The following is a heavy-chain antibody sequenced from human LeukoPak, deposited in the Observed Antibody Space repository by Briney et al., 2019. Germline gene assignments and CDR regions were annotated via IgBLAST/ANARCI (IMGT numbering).Heavy chain of an antibody. D-gene: IGHD5-12*01. V-gene: IGHV4-39*07. J-gene: IGHJ4*02. Sequence: SETLSLTCTVSGGSISSSRYYWGWIRQSPGKGLEWIGSIYYSGSTYYNPSLKSRLTTSVDTSQNQFSLNLSSVTAADTALYYCAILRSGYSGYDSFDYWGQGSLVTVSS. CDR2: IYYSGST. CDR1: GGSISSSRYY. CDR3: AILRSGYSGYDSFDY.